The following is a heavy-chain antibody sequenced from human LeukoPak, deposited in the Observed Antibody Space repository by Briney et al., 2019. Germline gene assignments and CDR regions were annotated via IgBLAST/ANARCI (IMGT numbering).Heavy chain of an antibody. D-gene: IGHD3-22*01. V-gene: IGHV4-38-2*02. Sequence: NPSETLSLTCTVSGYSISSGYYWAWIRQPPGKGLEWIGSIYHSGSTYYNPSLKSRATISVDTSKNQFSLKLSSVTAADTAVYYCASDTDMYYYESWGQGTLVTVSS. CDR1: GYSISSGYY. CDR3: ASDTDMYYYES. J-gene: IGHJ4*02. CDR2: IYHSGST.